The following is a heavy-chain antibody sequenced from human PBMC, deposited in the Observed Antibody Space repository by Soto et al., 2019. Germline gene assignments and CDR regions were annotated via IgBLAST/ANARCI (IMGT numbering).Heavy chain of an antibody. CDR2: IYYSGRT. Sequence: QVQLQESGPGLVKPSETLSLTCTVSGGSIRSYYWSWIRQPPGKGLEWIGYIYYSGRTNYNPSLKSRVTISVDTSKNQFSLMLSSVTAADTAVYYCARNYGHAFDIWGQGTMVTASS. CDR3: ARNYGHAFDI. D-gene: IGHD1-7*01. V-gene: IGHV4-59*01. J-gene: IGHJ3*02. CDR1: GGSIRSYY.